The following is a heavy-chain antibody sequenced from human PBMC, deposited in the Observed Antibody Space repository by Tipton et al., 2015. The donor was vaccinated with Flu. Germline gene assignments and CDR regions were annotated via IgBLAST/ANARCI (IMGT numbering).Heavy chain of an antibody. CDR3: ARDGGSYYFVDAFDI. Sequence: LRLSCTVPGGSISSSTYYWGWIRQPPGKGLEWVGNIYYSGTTYYNPSLQSRVTISVDTSKNQFSLKLSSVTAADTAVYYCARDGGSYYFVDAFDIWGQGTMVTVSS. CDR1: GGSISSSTYY. J-gene: IGHJ3*02. V-gene: IGHV4-39*07. D-gene: IGHD1-26*01. CDR2: IYYSGTT.